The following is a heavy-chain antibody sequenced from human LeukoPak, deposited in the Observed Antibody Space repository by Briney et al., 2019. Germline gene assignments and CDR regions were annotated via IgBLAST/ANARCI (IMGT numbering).Heavy chain of an antibody. V-gene: IGHV4-34*01. D-gene: IGHD3-22*01. Sequence: PSETLSLTCAVYGGSFSGYYWSWIRQPPGKGLEWIGEINHSGSTNFNPSLKSRVTISVDTSKNQFSLKLSSVTAADTAVYYCARTESYYDSVGYYIFDYWGQGTLVTVSS. J-gene: IGHJ4*02. CDR2: INHSGST. CDR1: GGSFSGYY. CDR3: ARTESYYDSVGYYIFDY.